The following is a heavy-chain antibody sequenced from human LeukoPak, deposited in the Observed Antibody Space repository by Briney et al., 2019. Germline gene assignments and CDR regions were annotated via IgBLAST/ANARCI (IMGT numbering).Heavy chain of an antibody. D-gene: IGHD3-22*01. CDR1: GFTFSSYA. J-gene: IGHJ4*02. CDR3: ARKGSGYYFDY. Sequence: GGSLRLSCAASGFTFSSYAMSWVRQAPGKGLEWVSAITSGGGSTFYADSVKGRFTISRDNSKNTLYVQMNSLRAEDTAVYYCARKGSGYYFDYWGQGTLVTVSS. CDR2: ITSGGGST. V-gene: IGHV3-23*01.